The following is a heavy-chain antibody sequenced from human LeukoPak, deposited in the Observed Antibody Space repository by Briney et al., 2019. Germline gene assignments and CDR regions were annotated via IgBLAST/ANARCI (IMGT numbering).Heavy chain of an antibody. CDR1: GGSFSGYS. D-gene: IGHD1-20*01. CDR2: INHSGST. CDR3: ARITGTGDSVYYGMDV. Sequence: SETRSLTGAVYGGSFSGYSWSWIRHPQGKGLGWIGEINHSGSTNYNPSLKSRVTISVDTSKNQFSLKLSSVTAADTAVYYCARITGTGDSVYYGMDVWGQGTTVTVSS. J-gene: IGHJ6*02. V-gene: IGHV4-34*01.